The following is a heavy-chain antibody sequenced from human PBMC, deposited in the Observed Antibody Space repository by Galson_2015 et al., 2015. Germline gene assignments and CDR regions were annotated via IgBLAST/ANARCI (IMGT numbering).Heavy chain of an antibody. CDR1: GYTFTSYY. Sequence: SVKVSCKASGYTFTSYYMHWVRQAPGQGLEWMGIINPSGGSTSYAQKFQGRVTMTRDTSTSTVYMELSSLRSEDTAVYYCARDQGEKYAIFVGGLDPWGQGTLVTVSS. D-gene: IGHD2-8*01. CDR2: INPSGGST. CDR3: ARDQGEKYAIFVGGLDP. V-gene: IGHV1-46*01. J-gene: IGHJ5*02.